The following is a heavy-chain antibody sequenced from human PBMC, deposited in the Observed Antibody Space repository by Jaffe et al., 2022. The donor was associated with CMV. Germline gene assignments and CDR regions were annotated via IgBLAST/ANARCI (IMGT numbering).Heavy chain of an antibody. CDR3: TTRGRHYDFWSGYYFDY. Sequence: EVQLVESGGGLVKPGGSLRLSCAASGFTFSNAWMSWVRQAPGKGLEWVGRIKSKTDGGTTDYAAPVKGRFTISRDDSKNTLYLQMNSLKTEDTAVYYCTTRGRHYDFWSGYYFDYWGQGTLVTVSS. CDR2: IKSKTDGGTT. V-gene: IGHV3-15*01. CDR1: GFTFSNAW. D-gene: IGHD3-3*01. J-gene: IGHJ4*02.